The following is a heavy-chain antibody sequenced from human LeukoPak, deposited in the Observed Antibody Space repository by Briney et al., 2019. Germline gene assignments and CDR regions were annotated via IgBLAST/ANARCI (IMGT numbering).Heavy chain of an antibody. Sequence: GRSLRLSCAASGFTFDDYAMHWVRQAPGKGLEWVSGISWNSGSIGYADSVKGRFTISRDNAKNSLYLQMNSLRAEDTALYYCAKETNAVAAVYWGQGTLVTVSS. J-gene: IGHJ4*02. V-gene: IGHV3-9*01. CDR3: AKETNAVAAVY. CDR1: GFTFDDYA. D-gene: IGHD6-19*01. CDR2: ISWNSGSI.